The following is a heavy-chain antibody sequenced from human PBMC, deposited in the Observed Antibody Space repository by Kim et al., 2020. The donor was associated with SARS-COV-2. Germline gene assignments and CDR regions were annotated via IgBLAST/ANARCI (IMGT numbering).Heavy chain of an antibody. Sequence: GGSLRLSCAASGFTFSSYAMSWVRQAPGKGLEWVSVISGSGGSTYYADSVKGRFTISRDNSKNTLYLQMNSLRAEDTAVYYCAKDAREEMRVMGIQYYYGMDVWGQGTTVTVSS. D-gene: IGHD2-8*01. CDR3: AKDAREEMRVMGIQYYYGMDV. J-gene: IGHJ6*02. CDR1: GFTFSSYA. V-gene: IGHV3-23*01. CDR2: ISGSGGST.